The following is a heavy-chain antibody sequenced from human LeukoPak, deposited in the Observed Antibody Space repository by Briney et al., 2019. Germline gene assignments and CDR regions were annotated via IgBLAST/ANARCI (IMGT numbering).Heavy chain of an antibody. J-gene: IGHJ4*02. CDR2: IRYDGSNK. Sequence: PGGSLRLSCAASGFTFSSYGIHWVRQAPGKGLEWVAFIRYDGSNKYYADSVKGRFTISRDNSKNTLYLQMNSLRAEDTAVYYCASGGYSYEHGSFDYWGQGTLVTVSS. D-gene: IGHD5-18*01. V-gene: IGHV3-30*02. CDR1: GFTFSSYG. CDR3: ASGGYSYEHGSFDY.